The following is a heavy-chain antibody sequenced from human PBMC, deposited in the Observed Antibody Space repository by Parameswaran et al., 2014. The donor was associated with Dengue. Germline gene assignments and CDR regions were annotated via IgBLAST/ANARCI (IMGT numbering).Heavy chain of an antibody. D-gene: IGHD3-10*01. CDR3: AREGQNYGEHLDY. V-gene: IGHV1-46*01. J-gene: IGHJ4*02. CDR2: INPSGEST. Sequence: WVRQAPGQGLEWMGIINPSGESTGYAQEFQGRVTMTRDTSTGTVYMELRSLRSEDTAVYYCAREGQNYGEHLDYWGRGTLVTVSS.